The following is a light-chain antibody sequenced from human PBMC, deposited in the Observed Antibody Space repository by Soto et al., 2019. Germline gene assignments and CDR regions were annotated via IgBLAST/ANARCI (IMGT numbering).Light chain of an antibody. CDR2: AAS. CDR1: QGISNY. V-gene: IGKV1-27*01. CDR3: QKYNSAPAT. J-gene: IGKJ5*01. Sequence: DIQMTQSPSSLSASVGDRVTITCRASQGISNYLAWYQQKPGKVPKLLIYAASTLRSGVPSRFSGSGSGTDFTLTISSLQPEDVATYYCQKYNSAPATFGQGTRLEIK.